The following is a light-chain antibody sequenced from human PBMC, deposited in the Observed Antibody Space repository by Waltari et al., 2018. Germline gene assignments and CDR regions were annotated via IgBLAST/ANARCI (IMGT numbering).Light chain of an antibody. CDR2: GAS. J-gene: IGKJ3*01. CDR1: QSDSSN. CDR3: QQYNNWPPPFT. Sequence: EIVMTQSPATLSVSPGDRATLSCRASQSDSSNLAWYQQKPGQAPRLLIYGASTRATGIPARFSGTGSGTEFTLTISSLQSEDFAVYYCQQYNNWPPPFTFGPGTKVDMK. V-gene: IGKV3D-15*01.